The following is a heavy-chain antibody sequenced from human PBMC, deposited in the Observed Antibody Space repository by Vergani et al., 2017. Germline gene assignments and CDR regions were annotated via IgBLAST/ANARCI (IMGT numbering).Heavy chain of an antibody. CDR2: INPSGGHT. CDR1: GYTFSNYY. D-gene: IGHD3-9*01. V-gene: IGHV1-46*03. Sequence: QVQVVQSGAEVKKSGSSVKVSCKTSGYTFSNYYMHWVRQAPGQGLEWMGIINPSGGHTNYAQKFQGRVTMTRDTSTSTVYMGLGSLRSEDTAIYYCARGDYGILTGYRYWGQGTLVTV. CDR3: ARGDYGILTGYRY. J-gene: IGHJ4*02.